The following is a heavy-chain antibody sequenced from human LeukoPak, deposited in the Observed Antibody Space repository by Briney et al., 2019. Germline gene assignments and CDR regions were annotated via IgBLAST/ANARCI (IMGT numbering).Heavy chain of an antibody. D-gene: IGHD3-22*01. V-gene: IGHV3-21*04. CDR3: AKDRVETYYYDSSGYFDY. J-gene: IGHJ4*02. CDR2: ISSSSSYI. CDR1: GFTFSSYS. Sequence: GGSLRLSCAASGFTFSSYSINWVRQAPGKGLEWVSSISSSSSYIYYADSVKGRFTISRDNAKNSLYLQMNSLRAEDTAVYYCAKDRVETYYYDSSGYFDYWGQGTLVTVSS.